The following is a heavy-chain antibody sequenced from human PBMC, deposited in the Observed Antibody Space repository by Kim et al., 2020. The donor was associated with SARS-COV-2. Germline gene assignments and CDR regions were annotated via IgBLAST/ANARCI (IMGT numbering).Heavy chain of an antibody. J-gene: IGHJ4*02. CDR2: VYYNGNY. V-gene: IGHV4-39*01. CDR1: GGSISSSSYY. CDR3: ASLIPSGWYVDY. D-gene: IGHD6-19*01. Sequence: SETLSLTCTVSGGSISSSSYYWGWIRQSPGRGLEWFGSVYYNGNYYYNPSLKSHLTISVDTYKNPFSLDLNSVTAADTSVYYCASLIPSGWYVDYWCQGTLVPVAS.